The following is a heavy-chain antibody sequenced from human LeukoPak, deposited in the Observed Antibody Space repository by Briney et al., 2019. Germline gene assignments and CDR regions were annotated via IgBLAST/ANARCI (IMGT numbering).Heavy chain of an antibody. J-gene: IGHJ5*02. Sequence: SETLSLTCTVSGGSINSGSYYWGWIRQPPGKGLEWIGSIYYRGSTYYNPSLKSRVTISVDTSKNQFSLKLSSVTAADTAVYYCARYRGYCSSTSCYWSRKNWFDPWGQGTLVTVSS. D-gene: IGHD2-2*01. CDR3: ARYRGYCSSTSCYWSRKNWFDP. CDR2: IYYRGST. CDR1: GGSINSGSYY. V-gene: IGHV4-39*07.